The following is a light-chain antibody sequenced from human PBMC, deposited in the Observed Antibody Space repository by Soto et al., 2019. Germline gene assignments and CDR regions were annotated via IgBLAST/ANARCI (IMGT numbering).Light chain of an antibody. J-gene: IGKJ5*01. CDR1: QSLLHSNGKTY. Sequence: DIVMTQTPLSLSVTPGQPAFISCKSSQSLLHSNGKTYFYWYLQKPGQPPQLLIYEVSNRFSGVPDRFXGSGSGTXXTXEISRVEAEDVGVYYCMQSLHFPITFGQGTRLEIK. CDR2: EVS. V-gene: IGKV2D-29*01. CDR3: MQSLHFPIT.